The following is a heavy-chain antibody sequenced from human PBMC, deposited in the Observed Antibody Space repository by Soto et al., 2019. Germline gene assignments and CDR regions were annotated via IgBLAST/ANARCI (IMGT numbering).Heavy chain of an antibody. Sequence: QVQLQESGPGLLKPSQTLSLTCIVSGGSISSDGYYWSWVRQYPGKGLEWIGYIFYSGTTYYNPSLKSRVIISVDTSKNQFSLRLSSVTAADTAVYYCARAVSNSGLNCFDPWCQGTLVTVSA. D-gene: IGHD5-12*01. CDR1: GGSISSDGYY. V-gene: IGHV4-31*03. CDR3: ARAVSNSGLNCFDP. J-gene: IGHJ5*02. CDR2: IFYSGTT.